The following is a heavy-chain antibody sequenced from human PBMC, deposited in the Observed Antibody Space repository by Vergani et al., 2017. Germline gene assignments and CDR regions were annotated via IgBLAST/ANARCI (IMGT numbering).Heavy chain of an antibody. V-gene: IGHV4-39*07. CDR2: IYYSGST. CDR3: ARGVWMYYYDSSGYWYYFDY. J-gene: IGHJ4*02. D-gene: IGHD3-22*01. Sequence: QVQLQESGPGLVKPSETLSLTCTVSGGSISSYYWGWIRQPPGKGLEWIGSIYYSGSTYYNPSLKSRVTISVDTSKNQFSLKLSSVTAADTAVYYCARGVWMYYYDSSGYWYYFDYWGQGTLVTVSS. CDR1: GGSISSYY.